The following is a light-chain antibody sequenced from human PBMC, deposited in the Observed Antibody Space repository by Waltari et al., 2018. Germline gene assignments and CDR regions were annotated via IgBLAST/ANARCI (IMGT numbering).Light chain of an antibody. CDR3: QSTDNSNTYWV. CDR2: KDN. J-gene: IGLJ3*02. Sequence: SNELTQPPSVSVSPGQTARTTCSGDVLPQPYGCWYQQKAGQAPVLVINKDNERPSGIPGRFSGSSSGTTVTLTISGVQAEDEADYYCQSTDNSNTYWVFGGGTKLTVL. V-gene: IGLV3-25*03. CDR1: VLPQPY.